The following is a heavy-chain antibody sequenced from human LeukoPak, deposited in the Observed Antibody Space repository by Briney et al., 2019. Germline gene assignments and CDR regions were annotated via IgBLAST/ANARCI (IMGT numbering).Heavy chain of an antibody. J-gene: IGHJ4*02. CDR1: GFTFSSYE. V-gene: IGHV3-48*03. CDR2: ISSSGSTI. D-gene: IGHD5-18*01. Sequence: GGSLRLSCAASGFTFSSYEMNWVRQAPGKGLEWVSYISSSGSTIYYADSVKGRFTISRDNAKNSLCLQMNSLRAEDTAVYYCARDANTAMANFDYWGQGTLVTVSS. CDR3: ARDANTAMANFDY.